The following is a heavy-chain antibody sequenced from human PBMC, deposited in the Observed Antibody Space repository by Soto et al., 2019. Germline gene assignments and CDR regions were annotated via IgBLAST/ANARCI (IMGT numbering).Heavy chain of an antibody. CDR2: IYYSGNT. CDR1: GDSISSGDYY. V-gene: IGHV4-30-4*01. CDR3: ARLLECCSGDSCRIAY. D-gene: IGHD2-15*01. Sequence: SETVSLTCTVSGDSISSGDYYWSWIRQPPGKGLEWIGCIYYSGNTYYNPSLKRRFSISVDTSKNQFSLKLSSVTVADTAVYFCARLLECCSGDSCRIAYWGQRTLVTVSS. J-gene: IGHJ4*02.